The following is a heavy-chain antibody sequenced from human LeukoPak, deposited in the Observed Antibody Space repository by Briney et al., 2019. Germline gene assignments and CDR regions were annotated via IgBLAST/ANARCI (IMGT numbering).Heavy chain of an antibody. CDR1: GFTFSSYA. Sequence: PGGSLRLSCAASGFTFSSYAMSWVRQAPGKGLEWVSAISGSGGSTYYADSVKGRFTISRDNSKNTLYLQMNSLRAEDTAVYYCAKSYDFWSGYPFGYYYMDVWGKGTTVTVSS. CDR2: ISGSGGST. J-gene: IGHJ6*03. CDR3: AKSYDFWSGYPFGYYYMDV. D-gene: IGHD3-3*01. V-gene: IGHV3-23*01.